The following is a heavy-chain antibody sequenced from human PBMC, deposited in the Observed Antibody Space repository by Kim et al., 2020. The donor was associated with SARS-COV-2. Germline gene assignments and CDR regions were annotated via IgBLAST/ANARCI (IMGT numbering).Heavy chain of an antibody. CDR3: AVWSSDRKRFDP. D-gene: IGHD3-3*01. V-gene: IGHV4-59*01. J-gene: IGHJ5*02. Sequence: YKPSLKSPVTISVDTSKTQFSLKLSSVTAADTAVYYCAVWSSDRKRFDPWGQGTLVTVSS.